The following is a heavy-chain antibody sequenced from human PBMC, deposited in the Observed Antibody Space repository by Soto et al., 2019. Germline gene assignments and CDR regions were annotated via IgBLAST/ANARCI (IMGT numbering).Heavy chain of an antibody. CDR1: GFTFSSYG. CDR2: ISYDGSNK. Sequence: GGSLRLSCAASGFTFSSYGMHWVRQAPGKGLEWVAVISYDGSNKYYADSVKGRFTISRDNSKNTLYLQMNSLRAEDTAVYYCAKVPRVYSSGSTDPLAYCGQGTLVTVSS. CDR3: AKVPRVYSSGSTDPLAY. D-gene: IGHD6-19*01. V-gene: IGHV3-30*18. J-gene: IGHJ4*02.